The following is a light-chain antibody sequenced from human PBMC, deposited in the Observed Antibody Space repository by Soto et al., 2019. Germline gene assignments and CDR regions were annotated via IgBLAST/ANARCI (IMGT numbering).Light chain of an antibody. CDR2: EGS. Sequence: QSVLTQPASVSGSPGQSITISCTGTNSDVGGYNFVSWYQQHPDKDPKVIIYEGSKRPSGVSNRFSGSKSGNTASLTISGLQAEDEADYYCCSYAGSSTYVFGTGTKVTVL. CDR3: CSYAGSSTYV. J-gene: IGLJ1*01. CDR1: NSDVGGYNF. V-gene: IGLV2-23*01.